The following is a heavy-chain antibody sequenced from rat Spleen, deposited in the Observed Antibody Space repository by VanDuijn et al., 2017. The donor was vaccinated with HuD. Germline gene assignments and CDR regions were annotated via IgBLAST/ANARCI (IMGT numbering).Heavy chain of an antibody. CDR2: MWSGGST. CDR1: GFSLTSYH. CDR3: ARGGY. J-gene: IGHJ2*01. V-gene: IGHV2-15*01. Sequence: VQLQESGPGLVQPSQTLSLTCTVSGFSLTSYHISWVRQPPGKSLVWMGTMWSGGSTNYNSAVQSRLSISRDTSKSQVYLKMNSLQTEDTATYYCARGGYWGQGVMVTVSS.